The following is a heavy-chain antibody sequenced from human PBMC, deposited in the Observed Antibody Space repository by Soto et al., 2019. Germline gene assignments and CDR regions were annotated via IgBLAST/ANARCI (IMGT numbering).Heavy chain of an antibody. CDR3: AKDQGSSWYEIDY. CDR2: ISGSGGRT. CDR1: GFTFTNYA. J-gene: IGHJ4*02. V-gene: IGHV3-23*01. D-gene: IGHD6-13*01. Sequence: EVQLLESGGGLVQPGGSLRLSGAASGFTFTNYAVTWVGQAPGKGREWVSTISGSGGRTYYADSVKGRFTISRDNSKNTLYLQMNSLRAEDTAVYYCAKDQGSSWYEIDYWGQGTLVTVSS.